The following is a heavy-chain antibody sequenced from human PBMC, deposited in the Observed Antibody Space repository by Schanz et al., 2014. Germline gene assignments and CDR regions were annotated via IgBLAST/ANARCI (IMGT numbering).Heavy chain of an antibody. D-gene: IGHD6-19*01. CDR1: GFTFSSYAM. Sequence: VRLVESGGGLIQPGGSLRLSCAASGFTFSSYAMSWVRQAPGKGLEWIGEIYHSGSTNYNPSLKSRVTISVDKPKKQFSLKVTSMTAADTAVYYCARGHHPHGITVAARGFDPWGQGTLVTVSS. CDR3: ARGHHPHGITVAARGFDP. CDR2: IYHSGST. J-gene: IGHJ5*02. V-gene: IGHV4-4*02.